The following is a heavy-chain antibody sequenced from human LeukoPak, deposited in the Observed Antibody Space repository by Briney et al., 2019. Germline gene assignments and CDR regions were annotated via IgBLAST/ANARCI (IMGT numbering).Heavy chain of an antibody. D-gene: IGHD6-25*01. J-gene: IGHJ5*02. CDR2: INPNSGGT. V-gene: IGHV1-2*02. Sequence: ASVKLSCKASGYTFTGYYMHWVRQAPGQGLEWMGWINPNSGGTNNAQKFQGRVTMTRDTSISTAYMELGRLRSDDTGVYYCASLYSSGFSPWGQGTLVTVSS. CDR1: GYTFTGYY. CDR3: ASLYSSGFSP.